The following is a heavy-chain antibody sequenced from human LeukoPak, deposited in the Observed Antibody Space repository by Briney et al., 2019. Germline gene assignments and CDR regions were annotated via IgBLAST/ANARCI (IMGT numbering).Heavy chain of an antibody. CDR1: GGSISTYH. CDR3: ARVKRVLITTNDAFDI. D-gene: IGHD3-22*01. CDR2: IYTSGST. Sequence: SETLSLTCTVSGGSISTYHWSWIRQPAGKGLXXXXXIYTSGSTSYNPSLKSRVTISVDTSKNQFSQRLTSVTAADTAVYYCARVKRVLITTNDAFDIWGQGTMVTVSS. J-gene: IGHJ3*02. V-gene: IGHV4-4*07.